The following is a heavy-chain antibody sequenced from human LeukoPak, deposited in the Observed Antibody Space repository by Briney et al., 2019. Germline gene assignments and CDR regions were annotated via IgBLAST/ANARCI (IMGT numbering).Heavy chain of an antibody. D-gene: IGHD3-22*01. CDR2: IAGSGDSS. CDR3: AKFYRGDSSGYYGDAFDI. CDR1: GITFTSYA. Sequence: GGSLRLSCAASGITFTSYAMTWVRQAPGKGLEWVSSIAGSGDSSFYADSVKGRFVISRDNSKDTLYLQMNSLRAEDTAVYYCAKFYRGDSSGYYGDAFDIWGQGTMVTVSS. V-gene: IGHV3-23*01. J-gene: IGHJ3*02.